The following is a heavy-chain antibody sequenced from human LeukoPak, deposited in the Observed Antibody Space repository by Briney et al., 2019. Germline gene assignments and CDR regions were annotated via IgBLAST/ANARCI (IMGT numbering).Heavy chain of an antibody. V-gene: IGHV4-4*02. CDR2: VYHNGTP. Sequence: PSGTLSLTCAVSVGSISSGNWWSWVRQSPGKGLEWIGEVYHNGTPNYNPSLKSRVTISADTFKNHFSLKLSSVTAADTAVYYCARAPYYYDSSGYWFDPWGQGTLVTVSS. CDR3: ARAPYYYDSSGYWFDP. J-gene: IGHJ5*02. D-gene: IGHD3-22*01. CDR1: VGSISSGNW.